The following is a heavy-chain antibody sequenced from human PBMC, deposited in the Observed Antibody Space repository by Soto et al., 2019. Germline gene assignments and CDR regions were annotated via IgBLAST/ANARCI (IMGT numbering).Heavy chain of an antibody. CDR3: AKDERAYYYDSSGYRRTPFDY. Sequence: EVQLLASGGGLVQPGGSLRLSCAASGFTFSSYAMSWVRQAPGKGLEWVSAISGSGGSTYYADSVKGRFTISRDNSKNTLYLQMNSLRAEDTAVYYCAKDERAYYYDSSGYRRTPFDYWGQGTLVTVSS. D-gene: IGHD3-22*01. V-gene: IGHV3-23*01. J-gene: IGHJ4*02. CDR1: GFTFSSYA. CDR2: ISGSGGST.